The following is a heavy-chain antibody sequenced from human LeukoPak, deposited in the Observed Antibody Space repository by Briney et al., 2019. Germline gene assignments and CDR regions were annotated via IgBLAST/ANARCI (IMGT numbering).Heavy chain of an antibody. Sequence: GGSLRLSCAASGFTFSNYAMHWVRQAPGKGLEWVTFIRYGGSNKYYAESVKGRFTISRDNSKNTLYLQMSSLRAEDTAVYYCAKAIHSSSSGVVDYWGQGTLVTVSS. V-gene: IGHV3-30*02. J-gene: IGHJ4*02. CDR2: IRYGGSNK. CDR3: AKAIHSSSSGVVDY. CDR1: GFTFSNYA. D-gene: IGHD6-6*01.